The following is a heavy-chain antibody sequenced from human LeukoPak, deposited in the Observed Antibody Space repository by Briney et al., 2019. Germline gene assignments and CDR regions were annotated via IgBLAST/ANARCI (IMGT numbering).Heavy chain of an antibody. J-gene: IGHJ5*02. CDR3: TSRMVAAAGTGFP. V-gene: IGHV3-73*01. CDR1: GFTFSGSA. Sequence: GGSLRLSCAASGFTFSGSAMHWVRQASGKGLEWVGRIRSKANSYATAYAASVKGRFTISRDDSKNTAYLQMNSLKTEDTAVYCCTSRMVAAAGTGFPWGQGTLVTVSS. CDR2: IRSKANSYAT. D-gene: IGHD6-13*01.